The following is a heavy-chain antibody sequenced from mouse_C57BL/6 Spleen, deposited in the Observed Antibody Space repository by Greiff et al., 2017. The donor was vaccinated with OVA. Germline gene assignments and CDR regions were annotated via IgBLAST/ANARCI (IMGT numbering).Heavy chain of an antibody. CDR1: GYTFTSYW. CDR2: IDPSDSAT. J-gene: IGHJ2*01. V-gene: IGHV1-52*01. CDR3: ARSDGSYYGSTYFDY. Sequence: QVQLQQPGAELVRPGSSVKLSCKASGYTFTSYWMHWVKQRPIQGLEWIGNIDPSDSATHYNQKFKDKATLTVDKSSSTAYMQLSSLTSEDSAVYYCARSDGSYYGSTYFDYWGQGTTLTVSS. D-gene: IGHD1-1*01.